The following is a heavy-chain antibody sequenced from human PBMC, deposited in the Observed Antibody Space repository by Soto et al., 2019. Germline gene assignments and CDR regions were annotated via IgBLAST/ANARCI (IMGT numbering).Heavy chain of an antibody. J-gene: IGHJ6*03. V-gene: IGHV1-8*01. Sequence: GASVKVSCKASGYTFTSYDINWVRQATGQGLEWMGWMNPNSGNTGYAQKFQGRVTMTRNTSISTAYMELSSLRSEDTAVYYCARGFDYDFWSGYGYYYYYMDVWGKGTTVTVS. D-gene: IGHD3-3*01. CDR3: ARGFDYDFWSGYGYYYYYMDV. CDR1: GYTFTSYD. CDR2: MNPNSGNT.